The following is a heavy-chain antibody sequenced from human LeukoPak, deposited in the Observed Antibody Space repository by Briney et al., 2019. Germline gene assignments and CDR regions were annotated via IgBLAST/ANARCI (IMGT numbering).Heavy chain of an antibody. V-gene: IGHV3-30*18. CDR2: ISYDGSNK. Sequence: GGTLRLSCAASGFTFSSYGMHWVRQAPGKGLEWVAGISYDGSNKYYADSVKGRFTISRDNSKNTLYLQMNSLRAEDTAVYYYAKEGSSYANGDYFDYWGQGTLVTVSS. D-gene: IGHD5-18*01. CDR3: AKEGSSYANGDYFDY. CDR1: GFTFSSYG. J-gene: IGHJ4*02.